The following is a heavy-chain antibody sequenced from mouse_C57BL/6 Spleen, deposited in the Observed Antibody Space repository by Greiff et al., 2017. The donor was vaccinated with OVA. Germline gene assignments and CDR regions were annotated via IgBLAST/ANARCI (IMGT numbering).Heavy chain of an antibody. CDR1: VYTFTSYW. Sequence: QPQLQPPWAELVNPFSSLNLSCKASVYTFTSYWMHWVKQRPGQGLEWIGMIHPNSGSTNYNEKFKSKATLTVDKSSSTAYMQLSSLTSEDSAVYYCAREGFNFLDYWGQGTTLTVSS. J-gene: IGHJ2*01. CDR3: AREGFNFLDY. D-gene: IGHD1-3*01. CDR2: IHPNSGST. V-gene: IGHV1-64*01.